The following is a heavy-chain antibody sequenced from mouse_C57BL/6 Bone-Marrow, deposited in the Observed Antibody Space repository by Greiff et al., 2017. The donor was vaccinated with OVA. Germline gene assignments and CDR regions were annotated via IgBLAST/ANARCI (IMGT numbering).Heavy chain of an antibody. D-gene: IGHD1-1*01. J-gene: IGHJ4*01. CDR2: INPNNGGT. CDR3: ARSYYYGSSPYAMDD. V-gene: IGHV1-18*01. CDR1: GYTFTDYN. Sequence: EVQLQQSGPELVKPGASVKIPCKASGYTFTDYNMDWVKQSHGKSLEWIGDINPNNGGTIYNQKFKGKATLTVDKSSSTAYMELRSLTSEDTAVYYCARSYYYGSSPYAMDDWGQGTSVTVSS.